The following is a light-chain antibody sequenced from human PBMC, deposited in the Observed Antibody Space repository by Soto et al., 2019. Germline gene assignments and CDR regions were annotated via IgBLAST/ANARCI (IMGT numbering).Light chain of an antibody. Sequence: DIQMTQSPSTLSASVGDIVTITCRASQSINTWVAWYQQKPGKAPTLLIHDASTLESGVPSRFSGSGSGTEFILTISSLQPEDCATYYCQQYYSPSISFGPGTKVD. J-gene: IGKJ3*01. CDR3: QQYYSPSIS. CDR2: DAS. CDR1: QSINTW. V-gene: IGKV1-5*01.